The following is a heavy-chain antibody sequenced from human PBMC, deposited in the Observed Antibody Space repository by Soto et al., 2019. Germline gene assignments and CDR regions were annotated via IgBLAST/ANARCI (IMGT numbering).Heavy chain of an antibody. CDR2: ISGSGGST. V-gene: IGHV3-23*01. CDR1: GFTFSSYA. J-gene: IGHJ4*02. Sequence: GGSLRLSCAASGFTFSSYAMSWVRQAPGKGLEWVSAISGSGGSTYYADSVKGRFTISRDNSKNTLYLQMNSLRAEDTAVYYCAKAPYYGSGITGGYWGQGTLVTVSS. CDR3: AKAPYYGSGITGGY. D-gene: IGHD3-10*01.